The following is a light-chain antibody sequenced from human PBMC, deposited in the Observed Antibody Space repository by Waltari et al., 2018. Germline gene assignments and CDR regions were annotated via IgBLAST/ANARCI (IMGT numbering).Light chain of an antibody. V-gene: IGLV2-14*03. J-gene: IGLJ3*02. CDR3: NSYTGSSSWV. CDR2: DVF. Sequence: QSALTQPASVSGSPAQSHTIYRAGTSSDVGILNHIPRYKHHPGKAPNLMIYDVFERPSGVSNRFSGSKSGNTASLTISGLQAEDEADYYCNSYTGSSSWVFGGGTKLTVL. CDR1: SSDVGILNH.